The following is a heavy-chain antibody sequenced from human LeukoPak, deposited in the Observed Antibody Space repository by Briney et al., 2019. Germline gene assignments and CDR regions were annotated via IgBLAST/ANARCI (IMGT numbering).Heavy chain of an antibody. Sequence: SSETLSLTCTVSGYSISSGYYWGWIRQPPGKGLEWIGSIYHSGSTNYNPSLKSRVTISLDTSKNQFSLKLNSVTAADTAVYYCARMGGYGSGSYYSNPYYYYYYYMDVWGKGTTVTISS. CDR3: ARMGGYGSGSYYSNPYYYYYYYMDV. CDR1: GYSISSGYY. J-gene: IGHJ6*03. V-gene: IGHV4-38-2*02. CDR2: IYHSGST. D-gene: IGHD3-10*01.